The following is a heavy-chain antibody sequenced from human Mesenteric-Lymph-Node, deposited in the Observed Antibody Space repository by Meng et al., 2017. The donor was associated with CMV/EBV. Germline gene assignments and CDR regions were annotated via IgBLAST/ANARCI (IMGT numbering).Heavy chain of an antibody. CDR2: INSDGSST. CDR3: TRAPDGYCSSTRCQFDY. J-gene: IGHJ4*02. D-gene: IGHD2-2*03. V-gene: IGHV3-74*01. Sequence: FTFSSYWMHWVRQAPGKGLVWVSRINSDGSSTSYADSVKGRFTISRDNAKNTLYLQMNSLRAEDTAVYYCTRAPDGYCSSTRCQFDYWGQGTLVTVSS. CDR1: FTFSSYW.